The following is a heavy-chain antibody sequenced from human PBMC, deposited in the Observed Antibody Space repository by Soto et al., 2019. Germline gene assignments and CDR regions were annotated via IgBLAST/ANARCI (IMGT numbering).Heavy chain of an antibody. J-gene: IGHJ5*02. Sequence: GASVKVSCKAPGGTFSSYAISWVRQAPGQGLEWMGGIIPIFGTANYAQKFQGRVTITAAESTSTAYMELSSLRSEDTAVYYCAREGYWSGGSCAPPGCFDPWGQGTLVTVSS. CDR1: GGTFSSYA. D-gene: IGHD2-15*01. CDR3: AREGYWSGGSCAPPGCFDP. V-gene: IGHV1-69*13. CDR2: IIPIFGTA.